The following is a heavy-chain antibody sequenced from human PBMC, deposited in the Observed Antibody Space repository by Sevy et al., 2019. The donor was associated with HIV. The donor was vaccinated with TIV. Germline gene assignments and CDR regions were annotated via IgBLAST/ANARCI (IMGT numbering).Heavy chain of an antibody. J-gene: IGHJ1*01. V-gene: IGHV3-15*07. CDR1: GFTFSNAW. D-gene: IGHD3-22*01. CDR3: TTDEYYYDSSGYFAEYFQH. Sequence: GGSLRLSCAASGFTFSNAWMIWVRQAPGKGLEWVGHIKSKTDGGTTDYAAPVKGRFTISRDDSKNTLYLQMNSLKIDDSAVYYCTTDEYYYDSSGYFAEYFQHWGQCTLVTVSS. CDR2: IKSKTDGGTT.